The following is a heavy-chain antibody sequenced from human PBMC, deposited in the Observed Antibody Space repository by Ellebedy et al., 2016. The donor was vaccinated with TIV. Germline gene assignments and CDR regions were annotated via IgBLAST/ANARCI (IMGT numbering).Heavy chain of an antibody. CDR1: GFTFSSYD. CDR2: ISGSGGST. Sequence: PGGSLRLSCAASGFTFSSYDMSWVRQAPGKGLEWVSGISGSGGSTYYADSVKGRVTISRDNSKNTLYLQMNSLRAEDTAVYDCAKEGGTVATKGIAVAGTRGGYGMDVWGQGTTVTGSS. D-gene: IGHD6-19*01. J-gene: IGHJ6*02. CDR3: AKEGGTVATKGIAVAGTRGGYGMDV. V-gene: IGHV3-23*01.